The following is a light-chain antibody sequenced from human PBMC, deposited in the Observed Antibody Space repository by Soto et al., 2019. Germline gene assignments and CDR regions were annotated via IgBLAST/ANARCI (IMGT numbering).Light chain of an antibody. V-gene: IGLV1-44*01. J-gene: IGLJ2*01. CDR3: AAWDDSLSVV. CDR2: SNN. Sequence: QSVLTQPPSASGTPGQRVTISCSGSSSNIGSNTVNWYQQLPGTAPKLLIYSNNQLPSGVPDRFSGSKSGTSASLAISGLQSEDEDDYYCAAWDDSLSVVFGGGTKLTVL. CDR1: SSNIGSNT.